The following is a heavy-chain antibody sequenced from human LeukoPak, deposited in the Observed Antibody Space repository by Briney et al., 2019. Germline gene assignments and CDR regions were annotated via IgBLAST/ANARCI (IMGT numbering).Heavy chain of an antibody. V-gene: IGHV3-66*03. D-gene: IGHD1-26*01. CDR3: AKDVSQAWQLLGH. J-gene: IGHJ4*02. Sequence: PGGSLRLSCAASGFTVSSNYMSWVRQAPGKGLEWVSVIYSRGSTYYADSVKGRFTISRDNSKNMLSLQMDSLRAEDTAVYYCAKDVSQAWQLLGHWGQGTLVTVFS. CDR1: GFTVSSNY. CDR2: IYSRGST.